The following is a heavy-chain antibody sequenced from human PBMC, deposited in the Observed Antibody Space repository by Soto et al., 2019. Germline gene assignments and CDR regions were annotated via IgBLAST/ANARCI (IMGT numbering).Heavy chain of an antibody. V-gene: IGHV3-23*01. J-gene: IGHJ4*02. CDR2: ISGSGGST. Sequence: EVQLLESGGGLVQPGGSLRLSCAASGFTFSSYAMSWVRQAPGKGLEWVSAISGSGGSTYYADSVKGRFTISRDNSKNTLYLQMNSLRADDTAVYYCAKDLYSYDAGYHNCFDYCGQGTLVTVSS. D-gene: IGHD3-22*01. CDR1: GFTFSSYA. CDR3: AKDLYSYDAGYHNCFDY.